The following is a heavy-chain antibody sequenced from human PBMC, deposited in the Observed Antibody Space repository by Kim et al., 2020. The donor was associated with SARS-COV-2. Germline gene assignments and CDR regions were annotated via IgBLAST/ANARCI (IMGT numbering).Heavy chain of an antibody. Sequence: SETLSLTCAVSGGSISSSNWWSWVRQPPGKGLEWIGEIYHSGSTNYNPSLKSRVTISVDKSKNQFSLKLSSVTAADTAVYYCASAPMDYGDYPLDYYYYYGMDVWGQGTTVTVSS. CDR2: IYHSGST. CDR1: GGSISSSNW. CDR3: ASAPMDYGDYPLDYYYYYGMDV. V-gene: IGHV4-4*02. D-gene: IGHD4-17*01. J-gene: IGHJ6*02.